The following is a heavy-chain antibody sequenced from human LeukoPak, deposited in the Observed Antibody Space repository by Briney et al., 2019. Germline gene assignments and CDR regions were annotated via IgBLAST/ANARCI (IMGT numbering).Heavy chain of an antibody. CDR1: GFTLSNRW. J-gene: IGHJ5*02. CDR3: ARDPFDL. Sequence: PGGSLRLSCEVSGFTLSNRWMTWVRQAPGKGLEWVSTIKQGVGDKFYVDSVKGRFTISGDNAKNTLYLQMNRLRAEDTAVYYCARDPFDLWGQGTLVTVSS. CDR2: IKQGVGDK. V-gene: IGHV3-7*01.